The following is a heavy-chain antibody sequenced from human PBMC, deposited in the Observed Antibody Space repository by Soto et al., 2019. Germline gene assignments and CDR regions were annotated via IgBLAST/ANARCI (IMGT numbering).Heavy chain of an antibody. D-gene: IGHD2-2*02. CDR2: IYYSGST. V-gene: IGHV4-39*01. Sequence: QLQLQESGPGLVKPSETPSLTCTVSGGSISSSSYYWGWIRQPPGKGLEWIGSIYYSGSTYYNPSLKSRVTISVDTSKNQFSLKLSSVTAADTAVYYCARRSIVVVPAAIKPPFDAFDIWGQGTMVTVSS. J-gene: IGHJ3*02. CDR1: GGSISSSSYY. CDR3: ARRSIVVVPAAIKPPFDAFDI.